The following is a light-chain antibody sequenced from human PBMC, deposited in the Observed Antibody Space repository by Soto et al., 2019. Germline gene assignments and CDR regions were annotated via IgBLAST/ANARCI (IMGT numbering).Light chain of an antibody. CDR2: AAS. J-gene: IGKJ5*01. CDR1: QGISSW. CDR3: QQLNSFPIT. V-gene: IGKV1D-12*01. Sequence: DIQMTQSPSAVSASVVDRVTITCRASQGISSWLAWYQQKSGRAPKLLIYAASILQSGVTSRFGGSGYGTDFTLTITSLQPEDFGTYYCQQLNSFPITSGQGTRLEI.